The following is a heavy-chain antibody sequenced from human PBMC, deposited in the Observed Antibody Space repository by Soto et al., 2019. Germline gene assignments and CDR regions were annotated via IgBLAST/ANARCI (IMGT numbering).Heavy chain of an antibody. D-gene: IGHD1-26*01. CDR3: AKRKNKVGAPFDS. J-gene: IGHJ4*02. CDR1: GDTFSTFW. V-gene: IGHV5-51*01. CDR2: IFPGDSNT. Sequence: PGESLKIACKDFGDTFSTFWIAWVREMPGKGLEWIGTIFPGDSNTIYNPSFEGQVAISVDRSASTAYLQWSSLKASDTAMYYCAKRKNKVGAPFDSWGQGTLVIVSS.